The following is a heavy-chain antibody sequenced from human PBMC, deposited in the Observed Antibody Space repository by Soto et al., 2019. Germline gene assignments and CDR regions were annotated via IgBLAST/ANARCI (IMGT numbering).Heavy chain of an antibody. CDR3: AETARHNWFDP. CDR2: ISAYNGNT. J-gene: IGHJ5*02. V-gene: IGHV1-18*04. Sequence: ASVKVSCKASGYTFTSYGISWVRQAPGQGLEWMGWISAYNGNTNYAQKLQGRVTITTDTSTSTAYMELRSLRSDDTAVYYCAETARHNWFDPWGQGTLVTVSS. CDR1: GYTFTSYG. D-gene: IGHD1-1*01.